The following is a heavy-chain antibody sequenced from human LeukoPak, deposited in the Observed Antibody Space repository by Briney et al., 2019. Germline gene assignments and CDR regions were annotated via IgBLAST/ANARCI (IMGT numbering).Heavy chain of an antibody. D-gene: IGHD6-6*01. J-gene: IGHJ6*02. CDR1: GYSFTSYW. Sequence: GESLKISCKGSGYSFTSYWIGWVRQMPGKGLEWMGIIYPGDSDTRYSPSFQGQVTIPADKSISTAYLQWSSLKASDTAMYYCARLIAARPGGGYYYYYYGMDVWGQGTTVTVSS. CDR2: IYPGDSDT. CDR3: ARLIAARPGGGYYYYYYGMDV. V-gene: IGHV5-51*01.